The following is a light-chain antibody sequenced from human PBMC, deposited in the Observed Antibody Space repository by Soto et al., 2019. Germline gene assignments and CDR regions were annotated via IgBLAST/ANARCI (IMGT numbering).Light chain of an antibody. CDR1: SNNIGTYNL. V-gene: IGLV2-23*01. Sequence: QSALTQPASVSGSPGQSITVSCTGTSNNIGTYNLVSWYRQLPGKAPKLMIYEGTKRPSGVSNRFSGSKSGNTASLTISGLQAEDEADYYCCSYAGSNTWVFGGGTKLTVL. CDR3: CSYAGSNTWV. CDR2: EGT. J-gene: IGLJ2*01.